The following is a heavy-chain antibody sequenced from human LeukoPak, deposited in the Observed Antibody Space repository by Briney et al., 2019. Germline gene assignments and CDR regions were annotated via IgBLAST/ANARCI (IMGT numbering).Heavy chain of an antibody. CDR3: ARSGSSLYYYTSDV. Sequence: GGSLRLSCAASGFAFSTCTMNWIRQAPGRGLEWVSSISSSSTYIYYADSVRGRFTVSRDNAKNSLYLQMSSLRAEDTAVYYCARSGSSLYYYTSDVWGQGTTVAFSS. CDR2: ISSSSTYI. D-gene: IGHD6-6*01. V-gene: IGHV3-21*01. J-gene: IGHJ6*02. CDR1: GFAFSTCT.